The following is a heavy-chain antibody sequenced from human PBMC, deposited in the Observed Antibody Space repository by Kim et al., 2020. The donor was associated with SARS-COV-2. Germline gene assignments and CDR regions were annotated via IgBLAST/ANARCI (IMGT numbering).Heavy chain of an antibody. CDR1: GYSFTSYG. Sequence: GESLKISCKGSGYSFTSYGIGWVRQMPGKGLEWMGIIYPGDSDTRYSPSFQGQVTISADKSISTAYLQWSSLKASDTAMYYCARHLAGFNYYYYGMDVWGQGTTVTVSS. CDR3: ARHLAGFNYYYYGMDV. CDR2: IYPGDSDT. D-gene: IGHD6-13*01. V-gene: IGHV5-51*01. J-gene: IGHJ6*02.